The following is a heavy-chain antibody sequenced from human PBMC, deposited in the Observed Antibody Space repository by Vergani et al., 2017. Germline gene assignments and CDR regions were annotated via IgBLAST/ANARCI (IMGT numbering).Heavy chain of an antibody. J-gene: IGHJ6*02. CDR3: ATPSYYYYRCMDV. CDR1: GFTFSSYA. Sequence: EVQLLESGGGLVQPGGSLRLSCAASGFTFSSYAMSWVRQAPGKGLEWVSAISGSGGRTYYADSVKGRFTISRYNSKNTLYLQMNSLRAEDTAVYYCATPSYYYYRCMDVWSQGTTVTVSS. CDR2: ISGSGGRT. V-gene: IGHV3-23*01.